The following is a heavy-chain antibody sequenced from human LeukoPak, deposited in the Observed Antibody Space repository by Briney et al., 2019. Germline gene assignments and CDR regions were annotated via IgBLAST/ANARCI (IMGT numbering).Heavy chain of an antibody. CDR1: GFTFSSYS. Sequence: GGSLRLSCAASGFTFSSYSMNWVRQAPGKGLEWVSSISSSSSYIYYADSVKGRFTISRDNAKNSLYLQMNSLRAEDTAVYYYARDLGYDYVWGSFDYWGQGTLVTVSS. V-gene: IGHV3-21*01. J-gene: IGHJ4*02. D-gene: IGHD3-16*01. CDR2: ISSSSSYI. CDR3: ARDLGYDYVWGSFDY.